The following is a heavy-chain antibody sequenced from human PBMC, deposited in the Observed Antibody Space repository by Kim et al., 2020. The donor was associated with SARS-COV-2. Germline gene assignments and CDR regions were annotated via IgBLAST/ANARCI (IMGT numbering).Heavy chain of an antibody. Sequence: SETLSLTCTVSGGSISSGDYYWSWIRQPPGKGLEWIGYIYYSGSTYYNPSLKSRVTISVDTSKNQFSLKLSSVTAADTAVYYCARDIRVVRGSGSYSLYYYGMEVWGQGTTVTISS. D-gene: IGHD3-10*01. V-gene: IGHV4-30-4*01. CDR2: IYYSGST. J-gene: IGHJ6*02. CDR3: ARDIRVVRGSGSYSLYYYGMEV. CDR1: GGSISSGDYY.